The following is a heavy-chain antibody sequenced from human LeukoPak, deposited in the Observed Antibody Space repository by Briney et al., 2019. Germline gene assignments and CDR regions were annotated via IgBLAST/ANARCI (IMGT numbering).Heavy chain of an antibody. CDR3: AKDIVVVPADLVFDY. CDR2: ISGSGGST. V-gene: IGHV3-23*01. Sequence: GGSLRLSCAASGFTFSSYAMSWVRQAPGKGLEWVSAISGSGGSTYHADSVKGRFTISRDNSKNTLYLQMNSLRAEDTAVYYCAKDIVVVPADLVFDYWGQGALVTVSS. D-gene: IGHD2-2*01. CDR1: GFTFSSYA. J-gene: IGHJ4*02.